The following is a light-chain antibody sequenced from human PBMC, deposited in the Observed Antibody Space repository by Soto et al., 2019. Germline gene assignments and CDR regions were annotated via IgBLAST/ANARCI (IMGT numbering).Light chain of an antibody. J-gene: IGKJ4*01. CDR2: GAS. CDR1: QSVSSSY. Sequence: DNVLRKSPGTLSLPPAERATLSCRASQSVSSSYLAWYQQKPGQAPRLLIYGASSRATGIPDRFSGSGSGTDFTLTISRLEPEDFAVYYCQQYNSWPLTFGGGAKVDIK. V-gene: IGKV3-20*01. CDR3: QQYNSWPLT.